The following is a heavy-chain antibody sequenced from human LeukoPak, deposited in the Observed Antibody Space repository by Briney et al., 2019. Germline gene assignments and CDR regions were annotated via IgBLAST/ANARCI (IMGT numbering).Heavy chain of an antibody. D-gene: IGHD3-9*01. CDR2: INPNSGGT. CDR1: GYTFTGYY. V-gene: IGHV1-2*02. CDR3: ARDLIILTGYYDY. J-gene: IGHJ4*02. Sequence: ASVKVSCKASGYTFTGYYMHWVRQAPGQGLEWMGWINPNSGGTNYAQKFQGRVTMTRDTSISTAYMELSRLRSDDTAVYYCARDLIILTGYYDYWGQGTLVTVSS.